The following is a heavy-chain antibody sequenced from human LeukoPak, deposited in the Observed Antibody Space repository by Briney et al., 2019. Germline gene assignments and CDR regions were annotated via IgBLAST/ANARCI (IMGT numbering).Heavy chain of an antibody. D-gene: IGHD4-17*01. CDR3: ARTTVTTSYWFDP. CDR2: IYHSGST. J-gene: IGHJ5*02. CDR1: GGSISSGGYS. Sequence: SETLSLTCAVPGGSISSGGYSWSWIRQPPGKGLEWIGCIYHSGSTYYNPSLKSRVTISVDRSKNQFSLKLSSVTAADTAVYYCARTTVTTSYWFDPWGQGTLVTVSS. V-gene: IGHV4-30-2*01.